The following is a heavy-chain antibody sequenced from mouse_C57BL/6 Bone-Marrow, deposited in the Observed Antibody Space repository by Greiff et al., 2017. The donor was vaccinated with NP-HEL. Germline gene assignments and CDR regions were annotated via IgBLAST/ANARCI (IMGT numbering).Heavy chain of an antibody. D-gene: IGHD1-1*01. J-gene: IGHJ4*01. CDR1: GYSITSGYY. CDR2: ISYDGSN. Sequence: EVKLQESGPGLVKPSQSLSLTCSVTGYSITSGYYWNWIRQFPGNKLEWMGYISYDGSNNYNPSLKNRISITRDTSKNQFFLKLNSVTTEDTATYYCARRGRVYYYAMDYWGQGTSVTVSS. CDR3: ARRGRVYYYAMDY. V-gene: IGHV3-6*01.